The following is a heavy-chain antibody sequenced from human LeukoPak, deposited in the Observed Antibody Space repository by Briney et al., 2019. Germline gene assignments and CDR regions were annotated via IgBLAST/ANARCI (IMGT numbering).Heavy chain of an antibody. D-gene: IGHD2-15*01. Sequence: ASVKVSCKASGGTFSSYAISWVRQAPGQGLEWMGRIIPILGIANYAQKFQGRVTITADKSTSTAYMELSSLRSEDTAVYYCARGRYCSGGSCYSRSAYWFDPWGQGTLVTVSS. CDR2: IIPILGIA. V-gene: IGHV1-69*04. CDR1: GGTFSSYA. J-gene: IGHJ5*02. CDR3: ARGRYCSGGSCYSRSAYWFDP.